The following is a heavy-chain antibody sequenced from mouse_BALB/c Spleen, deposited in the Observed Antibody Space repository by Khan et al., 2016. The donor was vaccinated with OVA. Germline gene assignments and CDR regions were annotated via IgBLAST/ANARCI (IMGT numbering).Heavy chain of an antibody. J-gene: IGHJ3*01. D-gene: IGHD2-4*01. Sequence: QVQLKQSGPGLVQPSQSLSITCTVSGFSLTNYSVHWVRQSPGKGLEWLGVIWSAGSTDYNAAFISRLTIRKDNSRSQVFFNMHSLQPNDTAIYYCARRGYDYGRGALFAYWGQGTLVTVSA. CDR1: GFSLTNYS. CDR2: IWSAGST. CDR3: ARRGYDYGRGALFAY. V-gene: IGHV2-2*02.